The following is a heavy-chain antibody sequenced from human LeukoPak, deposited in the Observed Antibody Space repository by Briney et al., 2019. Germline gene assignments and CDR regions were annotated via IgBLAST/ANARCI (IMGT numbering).Heavy chain of an antibody. CDR3: ARRRAYINNWYYFDS. Sequence: SDTLSLTCPVSGCFNRTYYWRWIRQPPGKGLEWIGYIYYTGSTNYNPSFKSRVTISVDASKNLFSLELSSVTAADTAVYYCARRRAYINNWYYFDSWGQGTLVTVSS. CDR2: IYYTGST. J-gene: IGHJ4*02. V-gene: IGHV4-59*08. CDR1: GCFNRTYY. D-gene: IGHD1-1*01.